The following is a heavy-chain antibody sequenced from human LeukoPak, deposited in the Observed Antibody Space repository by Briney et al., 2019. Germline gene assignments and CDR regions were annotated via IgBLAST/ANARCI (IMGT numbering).Heavy chain of an antibody. CDR1: GGSISSYY. J-gene: IGHJ4*02. V-gene: IGHV4-59*01. D-gene: IGHD3-22*01. Sequence: PSETLSLTCTVSGGSISSYYWSWIRQPPGKGLEWIGYIYYSGSTNYNPSLKSRVTISVDTSKNQFSLKLSSVTAADTAVYYCAGGYHDFSGYWLSYFDYWGQGTLVTVSS. CDR2: IYYSGST. CDR3: AGGYHDFSGYWLSYFDY.